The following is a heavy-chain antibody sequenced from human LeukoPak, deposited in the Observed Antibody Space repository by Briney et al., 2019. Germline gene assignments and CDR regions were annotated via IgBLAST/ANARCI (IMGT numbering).Heavy chain of an antibody. J-gene: IGHJ4*02. V-gene: IGHV3-23*05. Sequence: GGSLRLSCAASGFTFSTYAMSWVRQAPGKGLEWVSTIDKSGRNTYYADSVKGRFTISRGNSKNTLYLQMNSLRAEDTAVYYCTKYTKYDSSVGFDYWGQGTLVTVSS. CDR1: GFTFSTYA. CDR2: IDKSGRNT. CDR3: TKYTKYDSSVGFDY. D-gene: IGHD3-22*01.